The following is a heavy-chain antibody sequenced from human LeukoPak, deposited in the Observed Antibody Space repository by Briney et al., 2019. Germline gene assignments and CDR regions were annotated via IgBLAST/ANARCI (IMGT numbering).Heavy chain of an antibody. V-gene: IGHV3-33*01. CDR3: ARGDGYSFNYFDY. J-gene: IGHJ4*02. CDR2: IWYDGSKK. D-gene: IGHD5-24*01. Sequence: SGGSLRLSCAASGFIFRNYGMNWVRQAPGKGLEGVAVIWYDGSKKYYADSVKGRFTISRDNSKNILYLQMSSLRAEDTALYYCARGDGYSFNYFDYWGQGTLVAVSS. CDR1: GFIFRNYG.